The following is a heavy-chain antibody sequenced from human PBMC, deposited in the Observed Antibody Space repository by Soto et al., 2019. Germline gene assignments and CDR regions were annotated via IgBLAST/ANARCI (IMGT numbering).Heavy chain of an antibody. CDR2: ISGSGGRT. J-gene: IGHJ3*02. CDR1: GFPFSSYA. CDR3: AKGGYYSLFGI. Sequence: GGSLRLSCVASGFPFSSYAMIWVRQTPGKGLEWVSGISGSGGRTYYADSVKGRFTISRDNSNNTLSLQMHILRVEDTAVYFCAKGGYYSLFGIWGQGTMVTVSS. D-gene: IGHD3-16*01. V-gene: IGHV3-23*01.